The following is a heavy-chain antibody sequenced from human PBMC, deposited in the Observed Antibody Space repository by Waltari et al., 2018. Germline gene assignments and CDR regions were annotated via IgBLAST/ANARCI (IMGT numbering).Heavy chain of an antibody. V-gene: IGHV4-39*01. CDR1: GGSISSSSYY. J-gene: IGHJ4*02. D-gene: IGHD3-22*01. Sequence: QLQLQESGPGLVKPSETLSLTCTVSGGSISSSSYYWGWIRQPPGKGLEWIGSIYYSGGTYYNPSLTSRVTISVDTSKNQFSLKLSSVTAADTAVYYCARRANYDSSGYHSDYWGQGTLVTVSS. CDR2: IYYSGGT. CDR3: ARRANYDSSGYHSDY.